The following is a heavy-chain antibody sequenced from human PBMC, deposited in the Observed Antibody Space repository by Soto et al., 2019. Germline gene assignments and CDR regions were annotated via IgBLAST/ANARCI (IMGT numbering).Heavy chain of an antibody. V-gene: IGHV1-18*01. CDR1: GYAFTTYG. Sequence: QVHLVQSGAEVKKPGASVKVSCKGSGYAFTTYGITWVRQAPGQGPEWMGWISAHNGNTNYAQKLQGRVTVTRDTSTSTADMELRSLRSHDTAVYYCARGRYGDYWGQGALVTVSS. CDR2: ISAHNGNT. J-gene: IGHJ4*02. D-gene: IGHD1-1*01. CDR3: ARGRYGDY.